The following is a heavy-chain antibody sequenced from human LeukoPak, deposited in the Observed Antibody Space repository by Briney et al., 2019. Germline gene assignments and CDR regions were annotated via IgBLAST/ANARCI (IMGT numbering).Heavy chain of an antibody. CDR2: IGTAGDT. Sequence: GGSLRLSCAASGFTFSSYDMHWVRRATGKGLEWVSAIGTAGDTYYPGSVKGRFTISREDAKNSLYLQMNSLRAGDTAVYYCARGGGYGMDVWGQGTTVTVSS. J-gene: IGHJ6*02. CDR3: ARGGGYGMDV. CDR1: GFTFSSYD. V-gene: IGHV3-13*01. D-gene: IGHD3-16*01.